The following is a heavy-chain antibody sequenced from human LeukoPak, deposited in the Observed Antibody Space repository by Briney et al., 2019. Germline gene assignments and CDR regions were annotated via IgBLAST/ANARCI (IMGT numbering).Heavy chain of an antibody. V-gene: IGHV3-23*01. CDR1: GFAFNNYV. CDR2: ISDGGGST. D-gene: IGHD3-3*01. CDR3: AKDSTVSGSYYGMDV. J-gene: IGHJ6*02. Sequence: GGSLRLSCAASGFAFNNYVMTWVRQAPGKGLEWVSGISDGGGSTYYTDSVKGRFTISRDNSKNTLYLQMNSLRAEDTAPYYCAKDSTVSGSYYGMDVWGQGTTVTVSS.